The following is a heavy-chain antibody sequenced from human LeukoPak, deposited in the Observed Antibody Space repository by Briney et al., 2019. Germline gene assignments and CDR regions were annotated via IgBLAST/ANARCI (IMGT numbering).Heavy chain of an antibody. CDR1: GFTFSCYA. D-gene: IGHD1-7*01. CDR2: ISYDGSNK. J-gene: IGHJ6*02. CDR3: ARELELRLGVEVYYYYGMDV. Sequence: PGRSLRLSCAASGFTFSCYAMHWVRQAPGKGLEWVAVISYDGSNKYYADSVKGRFTISRDNSKNTLYLQMNSLRAGDTAVYYCARELELRLGVEVYYYYGMDVWGQGTTVTVSS. V-gene: IGHV3-30-3*01.